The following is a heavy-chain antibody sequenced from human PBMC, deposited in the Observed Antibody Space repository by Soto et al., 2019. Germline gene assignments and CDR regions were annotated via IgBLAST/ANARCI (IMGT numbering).Heavy chain of an antibody. Sequence: QITLKESGPTLVKPTQTLTLTCTFSGFSLSTSGVGVGWLRQPPGKALEWLALIYWDDDKRYSPSLKSRLTITKATSKTRVVLTMTNLDPVDTATYYCANSCSGGSCYYCWGKGTLVTVSS. CDR2: IYWDDDK. CDR1: GFSLSTSGVG. J-gene: IGHJ4*02. D-gene: IGHD2-15*01. V-gene: IGHV2-5*02. CDR3: ANSCSGGSCYYC.